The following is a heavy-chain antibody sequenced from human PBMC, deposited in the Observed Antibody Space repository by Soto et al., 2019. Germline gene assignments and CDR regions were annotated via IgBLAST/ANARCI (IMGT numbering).Heavy chain of an antibody. Sequence: PSESLSLTCTVSGGSIRIGGYCWSWIRQHPGKGLEWIGYIYYSGSTYYNPSLKSRVTISVDTSKNQLSLKLSSVTAADTAVYYCARDNKWFGERYYYYGMDVWGQGTTVTV. J-gene: IGHJ6*02. CDR3: ARDNKWFGERYYYYGMDV. V-gene: IGHV4-31*03. CDR1: GGSIRIGGYC. D-gene: IGHD3-10*01. CDR2: IYYSGST.